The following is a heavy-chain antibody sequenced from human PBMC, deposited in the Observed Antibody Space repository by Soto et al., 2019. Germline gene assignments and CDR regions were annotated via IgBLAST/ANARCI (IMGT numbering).Heavy chain of an antibody. Sequence: GASVKVCCKDSGYTLTSYDMNWVRQANRQGLEWMGWMNPNSGNTGYAQKFQGRVTMTRNTPISTAYMELSSLRSEDTAVYYCAIIPGIAVAGAYYFDYWGQGTLVTVSS. V-gene: IGHV1-8*01. CDR1: GYTLTSYD. CDR3: AIIPGIAVAGAYYFDY. D-gene: IGHD6-19*01. CDR2: MNPNSGNT. J-gene: IGHJ4*02.